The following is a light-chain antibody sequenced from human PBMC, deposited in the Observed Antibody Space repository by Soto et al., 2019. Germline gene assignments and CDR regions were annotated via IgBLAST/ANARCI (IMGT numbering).Light chain of an antibody. CDR2: GSS. Sequence: EIVLTQFPGTLSLSPGERATLSCGASQSLSSTSLAWYRQKPGQAPRLLIFGSSSRAPGIPDRFSGSGSGTDFTLTINRLEPEDFAVYYCQQYVTFPLTFGGGTKVDIK. V-gene: IGKV3-20*01. CDR1: QSLSSTS. J-gene: IGKJ4*01. CDR3: QQYVTFPLT.